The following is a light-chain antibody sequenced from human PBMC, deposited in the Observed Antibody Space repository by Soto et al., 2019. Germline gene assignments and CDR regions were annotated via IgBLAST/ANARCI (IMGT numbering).Light chain of an antibody. CDR3: KQAARFPLT. Sequence: DIQMTQSPSSLSASVGDRVTITCRASQSISSYLNWYQQKPGKAPKLLIYAAYSLQSGVQSRFSGTVSGTDFTLTISSLQPEDFATYVCKQAARFPLTFGQGKRLENK. CDR2: AAY. J-gene: IGKJ5*01. CDR1: QSISSY. V-gene: IGKV1-39*01.